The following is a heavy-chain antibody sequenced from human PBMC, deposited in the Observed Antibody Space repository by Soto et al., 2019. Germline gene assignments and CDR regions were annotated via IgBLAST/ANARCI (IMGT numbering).Heavy chain of an antibody. CDR2: IKEDGSEK. CDR3: VRGTYSSDY. D-gene: IGHD1-26*01. Sequence: EVQLVESGGGLVQPGGTLRLSCAASGFTFSYYPMSWLRQAPGKGLEWVANIKEDGSEKYYVDSVKGRFTISRDNAKNSLYLQMNSLRVEDTAVYYCVRGTYSSDYWGQGTLVTVSS. V-gene: IGHV3-7*05. J-gene: IGHJ4*02. CDR1: GFTFSYYP.